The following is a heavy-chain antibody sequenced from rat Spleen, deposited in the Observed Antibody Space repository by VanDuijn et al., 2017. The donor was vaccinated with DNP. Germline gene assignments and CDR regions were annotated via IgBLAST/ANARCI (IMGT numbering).Heavy chain of an antibody. Sequence: QVQLQQSGAELAKPGSSVKISCKASGYTLTSYYIGWIKQTAGQGLEYIGYINTGSGGTGYNEKFKGKAKLTVDKSSSTAFMQLSSLTPDDSAVYYCARCPLYYYSGYYFDYWGQGVMVTVSS. D-gene: IGHD1-1*01. V-gene: IGHV1-43*01. CDR1: GYTLTSYY. CDR3: ARCPLYYYSGYYFDY. J-gene: IGHJ2*01. CDR2: INTGSGGT.